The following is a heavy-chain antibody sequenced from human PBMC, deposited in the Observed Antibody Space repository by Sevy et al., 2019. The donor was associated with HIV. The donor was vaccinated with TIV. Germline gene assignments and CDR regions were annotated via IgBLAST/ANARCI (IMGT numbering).Heavy chain of an antibody. CDR3: TTDETSIVVVPAAIWY. J-gene: IGHJ4*02. Sequence: GGSLRLSCAASGFTFSNAWMSWVRQAPGKGLEWVGRIISKTDGGTTDYAAPVKGRFTISRDDSKNTLYLQMNSLKTEDTAVYYGTTDETSIVVVPAAIWYWGQGTLVTVSS. CDR1: GFTFSNAW. CDR2: IISKTDGGTT. D-gene: IGHD2-2*02. V-gene: IGHV3-15*01.